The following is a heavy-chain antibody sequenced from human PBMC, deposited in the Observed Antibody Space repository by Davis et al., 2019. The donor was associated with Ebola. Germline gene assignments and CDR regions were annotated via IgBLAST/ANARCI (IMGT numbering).Heavy chain of an antibody. D-gene: IGHD6-13*01. CDR2: IRSKAYGGTT. CDR1: GFTFGDYA. Sequence: SLNISCTASGFTFGDYAMSWFRPAPGTGLEWVGFIRSKAYGGTTEYAASVNGRCTISRDDSKSIAYLQMNSLKTEDTAVYYCTSSSWPSDYWGQGTLVTVSS. CDR3: TSSSWPSDY. J-gene: IGHJ4*02. V-gene: IGHV3-49*03.